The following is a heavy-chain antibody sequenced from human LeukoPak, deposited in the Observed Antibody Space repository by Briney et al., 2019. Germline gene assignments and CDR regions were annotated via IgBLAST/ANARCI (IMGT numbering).Heavy chain of an antibody. CDR3: ARGAMIVVVTNFDY. V-gene: IGHV1-18*01. CDR1: GYTFSSYG. D-gene: IGHD3-22*01. J-gene: IGHJ4*02. CDR2: ISAYNSNT. Sequence: ASVKVSCKASGYTFSSYGISWVRQAPGQGLEWMGWISAYNSNTNYAQKLQGRVTMTTDTSTSTAYMELRSLRSDDTAVYYCARGAMIVVVTNFDYWGQGTLVTVSS.